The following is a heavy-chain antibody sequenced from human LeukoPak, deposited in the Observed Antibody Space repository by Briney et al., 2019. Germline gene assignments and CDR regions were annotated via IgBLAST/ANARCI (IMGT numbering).Heavy chain of an antibody. J-gene: IGHJ5*02. Sequence: PSETLSLTCAVSGAPISSNNWWWSWVRQPPGKGLEWIGEIYHSGSTNYNPSLKSRVTISVDTSKNQFSLKLSSVTAADTAVYYCARALQDTIGWFDPWGQGTLVTVSS. CDR3: ARALQDTIGWFDP. CDR2: IYHSGST. V-gene: IGHV4-4*02. D-gene: IGHD3-16*01. CDR1: GAPISSNNW.